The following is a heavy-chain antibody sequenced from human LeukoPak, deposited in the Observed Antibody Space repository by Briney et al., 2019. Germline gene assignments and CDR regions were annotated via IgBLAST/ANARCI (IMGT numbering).Heavy chain of an antibody. CDR3: ARVTGYMIEDYFDY. CDR2: IYYSGST. CDR1: GGSISSSSYY. J-gene: IGHJ4*02. Sequence: SETLSLTCTVSGGSISSSSYYWSWIRQPPGKGLEWIGYIYYSGSTNYNPSLKSRVTISVDTSKNQFSLRLRSVAAADTAVYYCARVTGYMIEDYFDYWGQGTLVTVSS. D-gene: IGHD3-22*01. V-gene: IGHV4-61*01.